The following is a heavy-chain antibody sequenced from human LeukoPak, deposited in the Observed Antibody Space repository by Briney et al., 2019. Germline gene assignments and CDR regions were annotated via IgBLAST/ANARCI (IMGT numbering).Heavy chain of an antibody. CDR3: ARQRRDYYDSSGYGFFDY. J-gene: IGHJ4*02. V-gene: IGHV5-51*01. D-gene: IGHD3-22*01. CDR2: IYPGDSDT. Sequence: GESLKISCKGSGYSFTSYWIGWVRQMPGKGLEWMGIIYPGDSDTRYSPSFQGQVTISAVKSISTAYLQWSSLKASDTAMYYCARQRRDYYDSSGYGFFDYWGQGTLVTVSS. CDR1: GYSFTSYW.